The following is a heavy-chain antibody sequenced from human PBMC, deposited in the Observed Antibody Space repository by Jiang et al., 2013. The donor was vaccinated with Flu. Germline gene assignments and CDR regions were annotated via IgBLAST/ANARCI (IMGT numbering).Heavy chain of an antibody. V-gene: IGHV1-46*01. CDR1: GYTFISYF. CDR3: AKDAVVAAATAWFDS. D-gene: IGHD2-15*01. CDR2: INPTGGAT. J-gene: IGHJ5*01. Sequence: GAEVKKPGDSVKISCKASGYTFISYFIHWVRQAPGQGPEWMGIINPTGGATDYAQKFQARVTMTRDTSTSTVYMELSNLRSDDTAIYYCAKDAVVAAATAWFDSWGQGT.